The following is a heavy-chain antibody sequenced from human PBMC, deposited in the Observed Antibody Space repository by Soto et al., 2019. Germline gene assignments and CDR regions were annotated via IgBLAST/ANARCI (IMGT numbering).Heavy chain of an antibody. D-gene: IGHD6-13*01. J-gene: IGHJ6*02. CDR2: IYYSWST. CDR1: AGCISSSRYY. V-gene: IGHV4-39*01. CDR3: ARPGGLSSSSEVDV. Sequence: SETLSLTGTVSAGCISSSRYYWGWIRQPPSKGLEWSGSIYYSWSTYYNPALKSRVTISVDPSKHQFSLKLRSVTAADTAVYYCARPGGLSSSSEVDVWGQGTTVTVSS.